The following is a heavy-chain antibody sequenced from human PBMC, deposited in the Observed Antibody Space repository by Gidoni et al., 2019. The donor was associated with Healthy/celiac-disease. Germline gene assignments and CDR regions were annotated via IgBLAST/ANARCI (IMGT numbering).Heavy chain of an antibody. J-gene: IGHJ4*02. D-gene: IGHD3-22*01. CDR3: TVSGHDYDSSGYYYYDY. V-gene: IGHV3-15*01. CDR2: IKSNTDGGTT. Sequence: EVQLVESGGGLVKPGGSLRLSCAASGFTFSNAWISWVRQAPGKGLEWVGRIKSNTDGGTTDYAAPVKGRFTISRDDSKNTLYLQMNSLKTEDTAVYYCTVSGHDYDSSGYYYYDYWGQGTLVTVSS. CDR1: GFTFSNAW.